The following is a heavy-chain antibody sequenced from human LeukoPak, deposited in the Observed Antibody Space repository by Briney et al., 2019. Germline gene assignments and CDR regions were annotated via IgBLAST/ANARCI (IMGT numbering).Heavy chain of an antibody. CDR3: AKDIVVVPAAIQGAYYYYGMDV. J-gene: IGHJ6*02. CDR1: GFTFSSYA. D-gene: IGHD2-2*01. V-gene: IGHV3-23*01. CDR2: ISGSGGST. Sequence: GGSLRLSCAASGFTFSSYAMSWVCQAPGKGLEWVSAISGSGGSTYYADSVKGRFTISRDNSKNTLYLQMNSLRAEDTAVYYCAKDIVVVPAAIQGAYYYYGMDVWGQGTTVTVSS.